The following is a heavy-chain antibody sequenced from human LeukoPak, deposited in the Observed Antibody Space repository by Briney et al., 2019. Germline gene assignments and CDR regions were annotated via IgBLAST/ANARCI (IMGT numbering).Heavy chain of an antibody. CDR1: GFTFSSYA. J-gene: IGHJ4*02. CDR2: ISSNGGST. V-gene: IGHV3-64D*09. CDR3: VKGYCSSISCYGDY. D-gene: IGHD2-2*01. Sequence: GGSLRLSCSASGFTFSSYAMHWVRQAPGKGLEYVSAISSNGGSTYYADSVKGRVTISRDNSKSTLYLQMSSLRAEDTAVYYCVKGYCSSISCYGDYWGQGTLVTFSS.